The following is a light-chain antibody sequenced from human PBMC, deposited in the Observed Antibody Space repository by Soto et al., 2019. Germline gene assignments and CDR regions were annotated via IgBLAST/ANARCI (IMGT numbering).Light chain of an antibody. V-gene: IGLV2-14*02. Sequence: QSALTQPASVSGSPGQSITISCTGTSSDVGSYNLVSWYQQSPGKAPKLIIYEVNYRPSGVSYRFSGSKSGNTASLTISGLQAEDEADYYCSSFSSDTTLFVFGGGTKVTVL. CDR1: SSDVGSYNL. CDR3: SSFSSDTTLFV. CDR2: EVN. J-gene: IGLJ1*01.